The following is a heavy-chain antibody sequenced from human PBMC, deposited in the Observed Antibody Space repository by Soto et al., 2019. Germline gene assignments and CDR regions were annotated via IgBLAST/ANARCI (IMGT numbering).Heavy chain of an antibody. CDR3: ARVRQGCSANNCYFDP. CDR2: VHISGHS. J-gene: IGHJ5*01. CDR1: GGSVRAPDW. V-gene: IGHV4-4*02. D-gene: IGHD1-1*01. Sequence: PSETLSLTCTLSGGSVRAPDWWNWVRQSPDKGLEWIAEVHISGHSDYNPSLRSRVSVSIDSYKNQFYLNLNSVTAADTAIYYCARVRQGCSANNCYFDPWGQGTQVTV.